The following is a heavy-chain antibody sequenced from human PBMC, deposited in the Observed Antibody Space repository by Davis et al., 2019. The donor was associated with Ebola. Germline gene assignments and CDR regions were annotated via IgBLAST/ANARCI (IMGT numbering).Heavy chain of an antibody. CDR2: INPNSGGT. J-gene: IGHJ6*02. Sequence: ASVKVSCKASGYTFTGYYMHWVRQAPGQGLEWMGWINPNSGGTNYAQKFQGRVTMTRDTSISTAYMELSRLRSDDTAVYYCAGSAAGTMGYYYGMDVWGQGTTVTVSS. CDR3: AGSAAGTMGYYYGMDV. CDR1: GYTFTGYY. D-gene: IGHD6-13*01. V-gene: IGHV1-2*02.